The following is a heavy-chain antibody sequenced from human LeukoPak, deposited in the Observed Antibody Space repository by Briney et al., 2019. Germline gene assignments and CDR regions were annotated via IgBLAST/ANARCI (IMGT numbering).Heavy chain of an antibody. CDR3: ARVRAYSGYDTNFDY. CDR1: GFTVSSYE. D-gene: IGHD5-12*01. Sequence: PGGSLRLSCAASGFTVSSYEMNWVRQAPGKGLEWISYISNSGTTRYYADSVKGRFTISRDNARNSLYLQMNSLRAEDMAVYYCARVRAYSGYDTNFDYWGQGTLVTVSS. J-gene: IGHJ4*02. CDR2: ISNSGTTR. V-gene: IGHV3-48*03.